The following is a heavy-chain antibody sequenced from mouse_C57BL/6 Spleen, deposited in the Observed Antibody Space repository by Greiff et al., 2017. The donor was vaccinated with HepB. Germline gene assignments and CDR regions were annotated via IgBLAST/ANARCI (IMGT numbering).Heavy chain of an antibody. Sequence: VKLMESGAELVRPGASVTLSCKASGYTFTDYEMHWVKQTPVHGLEWIGAIDPETGGTAYNQKFKGKAILTADKSSSTAYMELRSLTSEDSAVYYCTRRLLRSDVWGTGTTVTVSS. V-gene: IGHV1-15*01. CDR1: GYTFTDYE. J-gene: IGHJ1*03. CDR3: TRRLLRSDV. D-gene: IGHD1-1*01. CDR2: IDPETGGT.